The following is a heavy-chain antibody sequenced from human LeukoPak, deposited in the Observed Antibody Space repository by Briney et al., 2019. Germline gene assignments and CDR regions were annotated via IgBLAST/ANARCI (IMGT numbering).Heavy chain of an antibody. V-gene: IGHV3-23*01. Sequence: PGGSLRLFCAASGFTFSTYAITWVRQGPGKGLEWVSAIRPDGDRTYYANSVRGRFTISRDNSKDTVYLQINGLRVEDTAVYYCAREQSGTRGWYTVDYWGQGTLVTVSS. CDR1: GFTFSTYA. D-gene: IGHD6-19*01. J-gene: IGHJ4*02. CDR2: IRPDGDRT. CDR3: AREQSGTRGWYTVDY.